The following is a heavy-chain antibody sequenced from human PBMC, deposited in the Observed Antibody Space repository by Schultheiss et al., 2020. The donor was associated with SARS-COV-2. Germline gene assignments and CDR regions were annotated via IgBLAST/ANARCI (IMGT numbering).Heavy chain of an antibody. CDR2: INPNSGGT. J-gene: IGHJ6*02. Sequence: ASVKVSCKASGGTFSSYAINWVRQAPGQGLEWMGWINPNSGGTNYAQKFQGRVTMTRDTSITTAYMELTSLKSDDTAVYYCAREGTIFGGGMDVWGQGTTVTVSS. V-gene: IGHV1-2*02. CDR3: AREGTIFGGGMDV. D-gene: IGHD3-3*01. CDR1: GGTFSSYA.